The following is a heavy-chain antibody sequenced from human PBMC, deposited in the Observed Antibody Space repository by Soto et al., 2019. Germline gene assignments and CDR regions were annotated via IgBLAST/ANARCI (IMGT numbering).Heavy chain of an antibody. V-gene: IGHV4-59*01. CDR1: GGSISSYY. J-gene: IGHJ6*02. Sequence: SETLSLTCTVSGGSISSYYWSWIRQPPGKGLEWIGYIYYSGSTNYNPSLKSRVTISVDTSKNQFSLKLSSVTAADTAVYYCASSWESLWFGDRYYYGMDVWGQGTTVTVSS. CDR2: IYYSGST. D-gene: IGHD3-10*01. CDR3: ASSWESLWFGDRYYYGMDV.